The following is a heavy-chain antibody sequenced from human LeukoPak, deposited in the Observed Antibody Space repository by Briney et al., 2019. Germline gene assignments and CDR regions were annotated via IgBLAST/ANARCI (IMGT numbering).Heavy chain of an antibody. J-gene: IGHJ6*03. Sequence: SETLSLTCTVSGGSISSGSYYWSWIRQPAGKGLEWIGRIYTSGSTNYNPSLKSRVTISVDTSKNQFSLKLSSVTAADTAVYYCARGGPSGVYYYYYMDVWGKGTTVTISS. CDR2: IYTSGST. D-gene: IGHD7-27*01. V-gene: IGHV4-61*02. CDR1: GGSISSGSYY. CDR3: ARGGPSGVYYYYYMDV.